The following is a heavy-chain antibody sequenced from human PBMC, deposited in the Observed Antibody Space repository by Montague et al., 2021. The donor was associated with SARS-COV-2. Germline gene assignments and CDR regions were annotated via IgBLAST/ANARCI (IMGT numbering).Heavy chain of an antibody. D-gene: IGHD2-15*01. J-gene: IGHJ3*02. CDR2: MYDSGST. V-gene: IGHV4-31*03. CDR3: ARGDGVVVAAPYI. Sequence: TLSLTCTVSGGSISNGGYYCSWIRQHPGKGLEWIGYMYDSGSTYYNPSLTSRVTMSLGTSKNQFSLKLSSVTAADTAVYYCARGDGVVVAAPYIWGQGTMVTVSS. CDR1: GGSISNGGYY.